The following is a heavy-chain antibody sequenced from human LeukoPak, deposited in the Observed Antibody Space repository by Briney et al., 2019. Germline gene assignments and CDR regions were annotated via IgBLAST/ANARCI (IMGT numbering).Heavy chain of an antibody. CDR3: ARIFGYYYYYLDV. D-gene: IGHD3-3*01. Sequence: GGSLRLSCAASGFTFSSYEMNWVRQAPGKGLEWVSYISSSGSTIYYADSVKGRFTISRDNAKNSLSLEMNSLRVEDTAVYYCARIFGYYYYYLDVWGKGTPVTISS. CDR2: ISSSGSTI. J-gene: IGHJ6*03. V-gene: IGHV3-48*03. CDR1: GFTFSSYE.